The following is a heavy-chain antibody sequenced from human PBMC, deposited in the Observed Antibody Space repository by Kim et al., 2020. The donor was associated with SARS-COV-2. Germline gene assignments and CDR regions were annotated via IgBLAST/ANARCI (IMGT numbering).Heavy chain of an antibody. D-gene: IGHD3-10*01. CDR2: ISGYNGNT. CDR1: GYTFTSYG. J-gene: IGHJ6*02. V-gene: IGHV1-18*01. Sequence: ASVKVSCKASGYTFTSYGINWVRQAPGQGLEWMGWISGYNGNTNYAQKLQGRVTMTTDTSTSTAYMELRSLRSDDTAVYYCGRVWFGALLPRRMDVWGQGTTVTVSS. CDR3: GRVWFGALLPRRMDV.